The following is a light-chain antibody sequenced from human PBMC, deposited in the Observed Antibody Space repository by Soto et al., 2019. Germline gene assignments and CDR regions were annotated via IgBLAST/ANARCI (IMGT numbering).Light chain of an antibody. Sequence: DIQMTQSPSTLSASVVARVSITCRASQSISNWLAWYQQKPGKAPKLLIYDASSLESGVPSRFSGSRSGTEFTLTISSLQPADFATYYCQQYNSFSRTFGQGTKVDIK. CDR3: QQYNSFSRT. J-gene: IGKJ1*01. CDR2: DAS. CDR1: QSISNW. V-gene: IGKV1-5*01.